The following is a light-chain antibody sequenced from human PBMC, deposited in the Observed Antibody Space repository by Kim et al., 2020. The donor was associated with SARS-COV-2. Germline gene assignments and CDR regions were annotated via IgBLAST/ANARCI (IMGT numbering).Light chain of an antibody. CDR2: LNSDGSH. V-gene: IGLV4-69*02. Sequence: PVKLTFTLSSEHSSYAIAWHQQQPEKGPRYLMKLNSDGSHSKGDGIPDRFSGSSSGAERYLTISSLQSEDEADYYCQTLDTGIRVFGGGTQLTVL. CDR3: QTLDTGIRV. CDR1: SEHSSYA. J-gene: IGLJ2*01.